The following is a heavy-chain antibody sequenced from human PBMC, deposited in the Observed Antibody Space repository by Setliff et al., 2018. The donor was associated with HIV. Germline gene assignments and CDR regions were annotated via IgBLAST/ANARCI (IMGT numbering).Heavy chain of an antibody. J-gene: IGHJ4*02. Sequence: KSSETLSLTCTVSGGSISSYYWNWIRQPAGKGLEWIGRIYSSGSTNYNPSLKSRVTISVDTSRNQFSLKLTSVTAADTALYFCARLGDSGYDFRGYFDYWGQGKLVTVSS. CDR2: IYSSGST. CDR3: ARLGDSGYDFRGYFDY. V-gene: IGHV4-4*07. D-gene: IGHD5-12*01. CDR1: GGSISSYY.